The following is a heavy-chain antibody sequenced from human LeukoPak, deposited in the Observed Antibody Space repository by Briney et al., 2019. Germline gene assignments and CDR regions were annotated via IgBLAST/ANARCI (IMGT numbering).Heavy chain of an antibody. D-gene: IGHD4-17*01. V-gene: IGHV4-39*07. Sequence: SETLSLTCTVSGGSISSSSYYWGWIRQPPGKGLEWIGSIYHSGSTYYNPSLKSRVTISVDTSKNQFSLKLSSVTAADTAVYYCARDTTGGEYYYYYMDVWGKGTTVTVSS. J-gene: IGHJ6*03. CDR1: GGSISSSSYY. CDR3: ARDTTGGEYYYYYMDV. CDR2: IYHSGST.